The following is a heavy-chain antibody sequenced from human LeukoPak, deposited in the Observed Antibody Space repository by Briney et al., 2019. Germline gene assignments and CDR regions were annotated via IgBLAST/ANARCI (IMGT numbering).Heavy chain of an antibody. J-gene: IGHJ5*02. CDR3: ARAGGFTILRGAANNWFDP. CDR2: MYYSGST. V-gene: IGHV4-39*07. CDR1: GGSISSSSYY. Sequence: SETLSLTCTVSGGSISSSSYYWGWIRQPPGKGLEWIGSMYYSGSTYYNPSLKSRVTISVDTSKNQFSLKLSSVTAADTAVYYCARAGGFTILRGAANNWFDPWGQGTLVTVSS. D-gene: IGHD3-10*01.